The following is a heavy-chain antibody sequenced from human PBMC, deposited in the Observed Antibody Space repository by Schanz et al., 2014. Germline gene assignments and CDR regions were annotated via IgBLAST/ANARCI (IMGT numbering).Heavy chain of an antibody. V-gene: IGHV4-4*07. D-gene: IGHD3-16*01. J-gene: IGHJ3*02. Sequence: QVQLRESGPGLVKPSKTLSLTCTVSGGSISSYYWSWIRQPAGKGLEWIGRIFTSGSTDYNPSLKSRVSISLDTSKSQVSLKLNSVIAADTALYYCARDQTFGARSGALDIWGQGTMVTVSS. CDR1: GGSISSYY. CDR3: ARDQTFGARSGALDI. CDR2: IFTSGST.